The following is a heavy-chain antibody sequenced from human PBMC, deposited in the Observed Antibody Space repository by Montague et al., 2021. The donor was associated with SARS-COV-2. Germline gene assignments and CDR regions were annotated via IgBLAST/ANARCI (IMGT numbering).Heavy chain of an antibody. V-gene: IGHV4-4*08. D-gene: IGHD5-24*01. CDR2: IYSSGST. CDR3: ARDGYNAHQNYWYFDL. J-gene: IGHJ2*01. CDR1: GGSITSYY. Sequence: SETRSLTCTVSGGSITSYYWSWIRQPPGKGLEWIGYIYSSGSTNXSPSLKSRVTISADTSTNQFSLKLSSVTAADTAVYYCARDGYNAHQNYWYFDLWGRGTLVTVSS.